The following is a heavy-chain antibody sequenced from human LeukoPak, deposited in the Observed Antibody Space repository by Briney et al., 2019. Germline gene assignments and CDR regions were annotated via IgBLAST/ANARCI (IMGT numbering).Heavy chain of an antibody. D-gene: IGHD3-16*01. V-gene: IGHV4-59*01. Sequence: SETLSHTCTVSGASITSYYWTWIRQPPGKGLEWIGYIHYSGSTNYNPSLKSRVTISVDTSKNQFSLKLRSVTAADTAVYYCARDLRAAYWGQ. CDR2: IHYSGST. CDR1: GASITSYY. J-gene: IGHJ4*02. CDR3: ARDLRAAY.